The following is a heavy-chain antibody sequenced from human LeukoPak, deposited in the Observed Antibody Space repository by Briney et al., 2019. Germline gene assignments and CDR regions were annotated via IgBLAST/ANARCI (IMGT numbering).Heavy chain of an antibody. CDR1: GYTFTSYG. V-gene: IGHV1-18*01. D-gene: IGHD5-12*01. CDR2: ISAYNGDT. CDR3: ARVIRGYDADYYMDV. J-gene: IGHJ6*03. Sequence: RASVKVSCKASGYTFTSYGISWVRQAPGQGLEWMGWISAYNGDTNYAQKLQGRVTMTTDTSTSTAYMELRSLRSDDTAVYYCARVIRGYDADYYMDVWGKGTTVTVSS.